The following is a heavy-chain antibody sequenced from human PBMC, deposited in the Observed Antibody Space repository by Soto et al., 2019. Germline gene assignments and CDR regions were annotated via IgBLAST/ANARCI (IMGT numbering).Heavy chain of an antibody. CDR1: GFTFSSYA. Sequence: RRYCAASGFTFSSYAISWVRQAPGKGLEWVSTMTNTGGATYYADSVKGRFTISRDNSNHTLFLQMNSLRAEDTAVYYCAKEAPDWNYIDYWGQGTLVTVSS. D-gene: IGHD3-9*01. CDR2: MTNTGGAT. V-gene: IGHV3-23*01. J-gene: IGHJ4*02. CDR3: AKEAPDWNYIDY.